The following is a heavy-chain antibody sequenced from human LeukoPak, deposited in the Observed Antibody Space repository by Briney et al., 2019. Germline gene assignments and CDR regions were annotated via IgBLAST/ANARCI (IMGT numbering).Heavy chain of an antibody. CDR3: ARYSSWGKNWFDP. Sequence: PSETLSLTCAVYGGSFSGYYWSWIRQPPGKGLEWIGEINHSGSTNYNPSLKSRVTISVDTSKSQFSLKLSSVTAADTAVYYCARYSSWGKNWFDPWGQGTLVTVSS. V-gene: IGHV4-34*01. CDR2: INHSGST. CDR1: GGSFSGYY. J-gene: IGHJ5*02. D-gene: IGHD6-6*01.